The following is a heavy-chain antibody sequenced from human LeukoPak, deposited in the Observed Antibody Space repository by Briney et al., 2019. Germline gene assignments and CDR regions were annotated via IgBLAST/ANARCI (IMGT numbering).Heavy chain of an antibody. Sequence: ASVKVSCKPSGYTFTNYYMHWVRQAPGQGLEWMGIINPSGGSTSYAQKFQGRVTMTRDTSTSTVYMELSSLRSEDTAVYYCARELVVGATDYYYYGMDVWGQGTTVTVSS. V-gene: IGHV1-46*01. J-gene: IGHJ6*02. CDR2: INPSGGST. CDR3: ARELVVGATDYYYYGMDV. D-gene: IGHD1-26*01. CDR1: GYTFTNYY.